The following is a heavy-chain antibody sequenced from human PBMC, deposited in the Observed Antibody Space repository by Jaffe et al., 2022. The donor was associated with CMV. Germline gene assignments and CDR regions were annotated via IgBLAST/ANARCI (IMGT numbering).Heavy chain of an antibody. J-gene: IGHJ3*02. CDR3: AKDPFYCGGDCYSAFDI. CDR2: ISDGGGST. D-gene: IGHD2-21*02. Sequence: EVQLVESGGGLVQPGGSLRLSCAASGVTFTSSAMSWVRQAPGKGLEWVSAISDGGGSTYYADSVRGRFTISRDNSKNTLYLQMNSLRAEDTAMYYCAKDPFYCGGDCYSAFDIWGQGTLVTVSS. V-gene: IGHV3-23*04. CDR1: GVTFTSSA.